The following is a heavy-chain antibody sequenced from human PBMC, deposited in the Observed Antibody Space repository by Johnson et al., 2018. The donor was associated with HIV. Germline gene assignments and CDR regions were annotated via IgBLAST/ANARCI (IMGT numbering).Heavy chain of an antibody. J-gene: IGHJ3*02. Sequence: VQLVESGGVVVQPGGSLRLSCAASGFTFDDYAMHWVRQAPGKGLEWVSLISWDGGSTYYADSVKGRFTISRDNSKNSLYLQMNSLRAEDTALYYGAKDMNGERGSYAGAFDIWGQGTMVTVSS. CDR1: GFTFDDYA. D-gene: IGHD1-26*01. CDR3: AKDMNGERGSYAGAFDI. CDR2: ISWDGGST. V-gene: IGHV3-43D*03.